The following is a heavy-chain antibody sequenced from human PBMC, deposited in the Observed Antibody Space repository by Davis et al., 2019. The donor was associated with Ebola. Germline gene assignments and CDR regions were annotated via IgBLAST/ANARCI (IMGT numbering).Heavy chain of an antibody. CDR1: GFTFSSYW. CDR2: IKSDGSST. J-gene: IGHJ3*02. D-gene: IGHD1-26*01. V-gene: IGHV3-74*01. Sequence: GESLKISCAASGFTFSSYWMHWVRQAPGEGLVWVSRIKSDGSSTSYADSGKGRFTISRDNAKNTLYLQMHSLRVEDTAVYYCARDLSRNSGSYENAFDIWGQGTMVTVSS. CDR3: ARDLSRNSGSYENAFDI.